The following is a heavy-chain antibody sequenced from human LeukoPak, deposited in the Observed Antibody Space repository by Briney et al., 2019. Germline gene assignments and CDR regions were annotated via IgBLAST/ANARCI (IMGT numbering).Heavy chain of an antibody. J-gene: IGHJ4*02. CDR3: ARHRYGGNSVFDY. CDR1: GGSISSSSYY. Sequence: SETLSLTCTVSGGSISSSSYYWGWLRQPPGKGLEWIGSIYYSGSTYYNPSLKSRVTISVDTSKNQFSLKLSSVTAADTAVYYCARHRYGGNSVFDYWGQGTLVTVSS. CDR2: IYYSGST. V-gene: IGHV4-39*01. D-gene: IGHD4-23*01.